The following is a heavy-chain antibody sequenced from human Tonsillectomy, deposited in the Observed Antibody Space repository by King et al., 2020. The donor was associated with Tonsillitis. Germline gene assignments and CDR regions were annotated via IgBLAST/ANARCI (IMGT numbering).Heavy chain of an antibody. CDR2: MIGSGGST. CDR1: GFTFSSYA. J-gene: IGHJ4*02. Sequence: VQLVESGGGLVQPGGSLRLSCAASGFTFSSYAMSWVRQAPGKGLEWVSAMIGSGGSTYDADSVKGRFTISRDNSKNTLYLQMNSLRAEDTAVYYCAKDSQRIVVVTAHYWGQGTLVTVSS. V-gene: IGHV3-23*04. D-gene: IGHD2-21*02. CDR3: AKDSQRIVVVTAHY.